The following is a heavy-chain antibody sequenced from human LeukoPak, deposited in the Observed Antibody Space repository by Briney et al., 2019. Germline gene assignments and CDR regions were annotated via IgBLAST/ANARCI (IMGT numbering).Heavy chain of an antibody. CDR1: GFTFSSYG. CDR2: ISYDGSNK. Sequence: GGSLRLSCAASGFTFSSYGMHWVRQAPGKGLEWVAVISYDGSNKYYADSVKGRFTISRDNSKNTLYLQMNSLRAEDTAVYYCAKEPYSSSSVWFDPWGQGTLVTVSS. CDR3: AKEPYSSSSVWFDP. V-gene: IGHV3-30*18. J-gene: IGHJ5*02. D-gene: IGHD6-6*01.